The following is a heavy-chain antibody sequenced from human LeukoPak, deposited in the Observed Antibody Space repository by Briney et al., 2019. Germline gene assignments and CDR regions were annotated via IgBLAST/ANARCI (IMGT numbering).Heavy chain of an antibody. D-gene: IGHD6-13*01. CDR3: ARDQVAAAALDAFDI. J-gene: IGHJ3*02. CDR2: ISSSSSYI. CDR1: GLTFSSYS. Sequence: GGSLRLSCAASGLTFSSYSMNWVRQAPGKGLEWVSSISSSSSYIYYADSVKGRFTISRDNAKNSLYLQMNSLRAEDTAVYYCARDQVAAAALDAFDIWGQGTMVTVSS. V-gene: IGHV3-21*01.